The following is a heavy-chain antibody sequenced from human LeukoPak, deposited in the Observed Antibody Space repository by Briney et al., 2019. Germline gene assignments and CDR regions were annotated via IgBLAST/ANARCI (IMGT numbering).Heavy chain of an antibody. CDR1: GGSISSSNW. Sequence: SGTLSLTCAVSGGSISSSNWWSWVRPPPGKGLEWIGEIYHSGSTNYNPSLKSRVTISVDTSKNQFSLKLSSVTAADTAVYYCARERITGTGGGVDYWGQGTLVTVSS. CDR2: IYHSGST. J-gene: IGHJ4*02. V-gene: IGHV4-4*02. D-gene: IGHD1-20*01. CDR3: ARERITGTGGGVDY.